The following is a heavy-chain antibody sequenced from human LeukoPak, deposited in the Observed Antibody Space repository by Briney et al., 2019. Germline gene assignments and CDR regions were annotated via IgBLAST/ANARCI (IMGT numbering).Heavy chain of an antibody. Sequence: SSETPSLTCTVSGGSISSRDYYWGWIRQPPGKGLEWIGYIYHSGSTYYNPSLKSRVTISVDRSKNQFSLKLSSVTAADTAVYYCARDGGTTDYWGQGTLVTVSS. CDR3: ARDGGTTDY. CDR1: GGSISSRDYY. D-gene: IGHD2-2*01. J-gene: IGHJ4*02. CDR2: IYHSGST. V-gene: IGHV4-30-2*01.